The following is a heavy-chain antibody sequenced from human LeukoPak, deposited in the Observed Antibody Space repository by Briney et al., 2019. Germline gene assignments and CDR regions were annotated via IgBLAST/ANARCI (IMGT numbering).Heavy chain of an antibody. CDR1: GGSFSGYY. Sequence: SETLSLTCAVYGGSFSGYYWSWIRQPPGKGLEWIGEINHSGSTNYNPSLKSRVTISVDTSKNQFSLKLSSVTAADTAVYYCARGRDYYGSGAGDYWGQGTLVTVSS. CDR3: ARGRDYYGSGAGDY. CDR2: INHSGST. D-gene: IGHD3-10*01. J-gene: IGHJ4*02. V-gene: IGHV4-34*01.